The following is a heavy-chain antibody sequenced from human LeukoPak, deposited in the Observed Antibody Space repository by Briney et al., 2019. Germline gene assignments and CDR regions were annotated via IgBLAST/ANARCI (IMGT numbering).Heavy chain of an antibody. J-gene: IGHJ4*02. Sequence: SETLSLTCTVSGGSISIYYWSWIRQPPGKGLEWIGYIYYSGSTNYNPSLKSRVTISVDTSKNQFSLKLSSVTAADTAVYYCARQLGYSYRNDYWGQGTLVTVSS. V-gene: IGHV4-59*08. CDR1: GGSISIYY. D-gene: IGHD5-18*01. CDR2: IYYSGST. CDR3: ARQLGYSYRNDY.